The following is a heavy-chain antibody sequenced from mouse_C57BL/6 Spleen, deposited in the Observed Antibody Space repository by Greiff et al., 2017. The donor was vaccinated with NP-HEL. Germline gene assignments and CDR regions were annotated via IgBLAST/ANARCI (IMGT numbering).Heavy chain of an antibody. CDR2: IWSDGST. J-gene: IGHJ4*01. V-gene: IGHV2-6-1*01. CDR1: GFSLTSYG. Sequence: QVQLKESGPGLVAPSQSLSITCTVSGFSLTSYGVHWVRQPPGKGLEWLVVIWSDGSTTYNSALKSRLSISKDNSKSQVFLKMNSLQTDDTAMYYCARQGDYDGEGYYYAMDYWGQGTSVTVSS. D-gene: IGHD2-4*01. CDR3: ARQGDYDGEGYYYAMDY.